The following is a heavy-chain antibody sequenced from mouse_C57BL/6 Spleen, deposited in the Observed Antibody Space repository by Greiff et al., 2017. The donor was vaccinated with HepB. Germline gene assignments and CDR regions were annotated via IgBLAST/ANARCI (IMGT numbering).Heavy chain of an antibody. V-gene: IGHV1-53*01. CDR3: ARWDYYCSYYYAMDY. D-gene: IGHD1-1*01. CDR1: GYTFTSYW. Sequence: QVQLQQPGTELVKPGASVKLSCKASGYTFTSYWMHWVKQRPGQGLEWIGNINPSNGGTNYNEKFKSKATLTVDKSSSTAYMQLSSLTSEDSAVYYCARWDYYCSYYYAMDYWGQGTSVTVSS. J-gene: IGHJ4*01. CDR2: INPSNGGT.